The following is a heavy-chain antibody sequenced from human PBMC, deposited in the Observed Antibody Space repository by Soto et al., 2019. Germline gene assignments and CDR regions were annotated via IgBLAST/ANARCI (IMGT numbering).Heavy chain of an antibody. D-gene: IGHD6-13*01. CDR1: GYTFSNYG. CDR2: INAGNGNT. Sequence: ASVKVSCKASGYTFSNYGIHWVRQAPGQRLEWMGLINAGNGNTKYSQKFQVRVTLTRDTSASTAFMELSSLTSEDTAVYYCARGSAAAGPYYFDYWAQGTLVTVSS. V-gene: IGHV1-3*01. J-gene: IGHJ4*02. CDR3: ARGSAAAGPYYFDY.